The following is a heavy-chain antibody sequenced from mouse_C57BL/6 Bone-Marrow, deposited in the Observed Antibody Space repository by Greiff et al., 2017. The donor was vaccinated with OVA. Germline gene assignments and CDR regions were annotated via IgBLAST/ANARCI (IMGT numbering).Heavy chain of an antibody. CDR1: GYTFTSYW. Sequence: QVQLQQPGAELVMPGASVKLSCKASGYTFTSYWMHWVKQRPGQGLEWIGEIDPSDSYTNYNQKFKGTATLTVDKSSSTAYMQPSSLTSEDSSVYYGARERGAYYSNYVLDYWGQGTTLTVSS. D-gene: IGHD2-5*01. V-gene: IGHV1-69*01. CDR3: ARERGAYYSNYVLDY. CDR2: IDPSDSYT. J-gene: IGHJ2*01.